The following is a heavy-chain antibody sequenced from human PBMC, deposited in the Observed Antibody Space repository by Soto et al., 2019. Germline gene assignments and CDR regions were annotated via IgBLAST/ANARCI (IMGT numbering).Heavy chain of an antibody. CDR2: INPNSGGT. Sequence: QVQLVQSGAEVKKPGASVKVSCKASGYTFTGYYMHWVRQAPGQGLEWMGWINPNSGGTNYAQKFQGWGTMPRDTSISTAYMELSRRRSDDTAVYYCARCPGGSCSHWGQGTLVTVSS. V-gene: IGHV1-2*04. D-gene: IGHD2-15*01. CDR3: ARCPGGSCSH. CDR1: GYTFTGYY. J-gene: IGHJ4*02.